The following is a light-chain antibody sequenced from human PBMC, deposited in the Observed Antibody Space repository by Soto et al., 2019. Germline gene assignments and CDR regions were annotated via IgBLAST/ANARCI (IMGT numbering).Light chain of an antibody. Sequence: DIQMTQSPSSLSASVGDRVTISCRASHGIRNSLAWFQKKPGQAPKSLIFAASTLLGGVPSKFSGSGYGTDFTLTISSLQLDDFATYYCQQYDNYPFPFAQGTRLEI. CDR1: HGIRNS. CDR3: QQYDNYPFP. CDR2: AAS. J-gene: IGKJ5*01. V-gene: IGKV1-16*02.